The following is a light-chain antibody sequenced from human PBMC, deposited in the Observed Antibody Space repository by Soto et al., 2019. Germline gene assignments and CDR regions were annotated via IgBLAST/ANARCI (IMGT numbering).Light chain of an antibody. CDR1: QSISSY. CDR2: AAS. CDR3: QQSYSIPYS. Sequence: DIQMTQSPSSLSASVGDRVTITCRASQSISSYLNWYQQKPGQAPKLLIFAASSLQSGVPSRFSGSESGTDFTLTITSLQPEDFATFYCQQSYSIPYSFGQGTKLEIK. J-gene: IGKJ2*03. V-gene: IGKV1-39*01.